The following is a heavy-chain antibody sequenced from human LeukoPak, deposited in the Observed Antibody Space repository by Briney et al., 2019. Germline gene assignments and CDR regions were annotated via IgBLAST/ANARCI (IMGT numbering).Heavy chain of an antibody. D-gene: IGHD3-9*01. V-gene: IGHV4-59*12. CDR2: IYYSGST. Sequence: PSETLSLTCTVSGGSISSYYWSWVRQPPGKGLEWIGYIYYSGSTNYNPSLKSRVTISVDTSKNQFSLKLSSVTAADTAVYYCAARWDDILTGYQGWGQGTLVTVSS. J-gene: IGHJ4*02. CDR3: AARWDDILTGYQG. CDR1: GGSISSYY.